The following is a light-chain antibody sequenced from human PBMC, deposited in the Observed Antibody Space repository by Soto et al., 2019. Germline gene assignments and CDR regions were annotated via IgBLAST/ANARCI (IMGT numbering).Light chain of an antibody. CDR2: DVS. Sequence: QSVLNQPASVSGSPGQASTLSCTGTSRDVGAYNYVSWYQQHPGKAPKLMIHDVSNRPSGVSNRFSGSKSGNTASLTISGLQAEDEADYYCSSYTSSSSYVFGTGTKVTVL. CDR1: SRDVGAYNY. CDR3: SSYTSSSSYV. J-gene: IGLJ1*01. V-gene: IGLV2-14*01.